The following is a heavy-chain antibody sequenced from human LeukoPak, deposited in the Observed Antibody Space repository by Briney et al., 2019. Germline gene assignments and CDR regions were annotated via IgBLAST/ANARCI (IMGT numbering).Heavy chain of an antibody. CDR1: GFTFDDYA. D-gene: IGHD3-10*01. CDR2: ISWNSGSI. V-gene: IGHV3-9*01. CDR3: AKDGGSGLLWFGEPFDY. J-gene: IGHJ4*02. Sequence: GGSLRLSCAASGFTFDDYAMHWVRQAPGKGLEWVSGISWNSGSIGYADSVKGRFTISRDNAKNSLYLQMNSLRAGDTALYYCAKDGGSGLLWFGEPFDYWGQGTLVTVSS.